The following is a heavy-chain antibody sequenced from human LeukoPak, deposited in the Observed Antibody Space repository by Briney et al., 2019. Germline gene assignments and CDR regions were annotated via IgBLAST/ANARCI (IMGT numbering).Heavy chain of an antibody. J-gene: IGHJ4*02. D-gene: IGHD6-19*01. CDR3: VRDGGWDGSFDY. CDR2: IYYSGST. V-gene: IGHV4-39*07. CDR1: GGSISSSSYY. Sequence: PSETLSLTCTVSGGSISSSSYYWGWIRQPPGKGMEWIGNIYYSGSTYHNPSLQSRVTISVDTSKNQFSLRVSSVTAADTAVYDWVRDGGWDGSFDYWGQGTLVTVSS.